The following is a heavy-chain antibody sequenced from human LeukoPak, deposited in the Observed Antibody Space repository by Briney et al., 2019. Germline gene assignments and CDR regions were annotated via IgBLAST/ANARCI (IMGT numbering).Heavy chain of an antibody. CDR1: GGSFSGYY. Sequence: PSETLSLTCAVYGGSFSGYYWSWIRQPPGKGLEWIGEINHSGSTNYNPSLKSRVTISVDTSKNQFSLKLSSVTAADTAVYYCARRAYCGGDCYSKSNFDYWGQGTLVTVSS. CDR2: INHSGST. CDR3: ARRAYCGGDCYSKSNFDY. V-gene: IGHV4-34*01. J-gene: IGHJ4*02. D-gene: IGHD2-21*02.